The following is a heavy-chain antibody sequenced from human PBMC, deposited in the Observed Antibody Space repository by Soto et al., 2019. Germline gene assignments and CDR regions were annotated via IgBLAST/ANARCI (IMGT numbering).Heavy chain of an antibody. CDR2: IWYDGSNK. CDR3: ARRDYDFWSGYLDY. Sequence: QVQLVESGGGVVQPGRSLRLSCAASGFTFSSYGMHWVRQAPGKGLEWVAVIWYDGSNKYYADSVKGRFTISRDNSKNTLYLQINSLRAEDTAVYYCARRDYDFWSGYLDYWGQGTLVTVSS. J-gene: IGHJ4*02. CDR1: GFTFSSYG. D-gene: IGHD3-3*01. V-gene: IGHV3-33*01.